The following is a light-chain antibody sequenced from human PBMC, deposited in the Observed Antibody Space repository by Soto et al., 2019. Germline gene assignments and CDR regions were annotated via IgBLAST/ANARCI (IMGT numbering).Light chain of an antibody. V-gene: IGKV3-20*01. CDR1: QSVSASY. Sequence: EIVLTQSPGTLSLSPGERATLSCRASQSVSASYLAWYQQKPGQDRRLLIYGGSTRATGIPERFSGSGSETDFTHSISRLDPEEFALYYCQQDGWSPITFGQGTRLEI. J-gene: IGKJ5*01. CDR3: QQDGWSPIT. CDR2: GGS.